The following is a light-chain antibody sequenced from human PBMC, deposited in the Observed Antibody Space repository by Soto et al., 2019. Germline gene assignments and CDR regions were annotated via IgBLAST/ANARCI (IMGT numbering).Light chain of an antibody. CDR3: QQYGNSPRT. CDR2: GAS. V-gene: IGKV3-20*01. CDR1: ESVSSTH. Sequence: GLTQSPGTLSLSPGERATLSCRASESVSSTHLAWYQQKPGQAPRLLIYGASSRATGIPDRFSGSGSGTDFTLTINRLEPEDFAVYYCQQYGNSPRTFGQGTKVEIK. J-gene: IGKJ1*01.